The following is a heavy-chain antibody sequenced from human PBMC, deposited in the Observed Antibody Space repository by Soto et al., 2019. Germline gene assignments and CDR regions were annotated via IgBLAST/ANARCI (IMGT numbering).Heavy chain of an antibody. CDR1: GFTFSSYG. CDR3: ARACGFGELLKDAFDI. V-gene: IGHV3-33*01. J-gene: IGHJ3*02. D-gene: IGHD3-10*01. Sequence: QVQLVESGGGVVQPGRSLRLSCAASGFTFSSYGMHWVRQAPGKGLEWVAVIWYDGSNKYYADSVKGRFTISRDNSKNTLYLQMKSLRAEDTAVYYCARACGFGELLKDAFDIWGQGTMVTVSS. CDR2: IWYDGSNK.